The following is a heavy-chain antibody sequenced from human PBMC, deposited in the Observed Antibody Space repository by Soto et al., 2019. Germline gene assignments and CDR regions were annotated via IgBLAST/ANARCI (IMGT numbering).Heavy chain of an antibody. V-gene: IGHV3-33*01. CDR3: AREGGCSRSWFGIDY. J-gene: IGHJ4*02. CDR1: GFTFSSYG. CDR2: IWYDGSNK. Sequence: QVQLVESGGGVVQPGRSLRLSCAASGFTFSSYGMHWVRQAPGKGLEWVAVIWYDGSNKYYADSVKGRFTISRDNSKNTRCLQMNSLSAEGTAVYYCAREGGCSRSWFGIDYWVQGTPVTVSS. D-gene: IGHD6-13*01.